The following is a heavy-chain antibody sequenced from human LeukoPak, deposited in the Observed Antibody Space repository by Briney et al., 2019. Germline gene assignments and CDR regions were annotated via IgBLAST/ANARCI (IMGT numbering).Heavy chain of an antibody. V-gene: IGHV6-1*01. Sequence: SQTLSLTCAIAGDSVSSKAAAWNWIRQSPSRGLEWLGRTYYRSKWYNDYAVSLKGRIAVSPDTFNNQFSLQLNFVTPDDTAVYYCAKAPLPFDYWGQGTLVTVSS. CDR1: GDSVSSKAAA. CDR2: TYYRSKWYN. CDR3: AKAPLPFDY. J-gene: IGHJ4*02.